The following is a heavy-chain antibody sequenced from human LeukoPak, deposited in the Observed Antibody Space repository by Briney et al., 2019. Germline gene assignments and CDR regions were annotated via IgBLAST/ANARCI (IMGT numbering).Heavy chain of an antibody. CDR2: ISYDGSNK. CDR3: ARDFIAVALYYYGMDV. CDR1: GFTFSSYA. J-gene: IGHJ6*02. Sequence: GRSLRLSCAASGFTFSSYAMLWVRQAPGKGLEWVAVISYDGSNKYYADSVKGRFTISRDNSKNTLYLQMNSLRAEDTAVYYCARDFIAVALYYYGMDVWGQGTTVTVSS. D-gene: IGHD6-19*01. V-gene: IGHV3-30*04.